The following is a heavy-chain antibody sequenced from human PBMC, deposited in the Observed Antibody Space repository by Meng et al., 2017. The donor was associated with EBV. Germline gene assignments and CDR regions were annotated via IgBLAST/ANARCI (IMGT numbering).Heavy chain of an antibody. CDR3: ARRGGVADWFDP. J-gene: IGHJ5*02. CDR1: GYTFTSDA. CDR2: INAGNGNT. V-gene: IGHV1-3*01. D-gene: IGHD2-15*01. Sequence: QEQLVQAGAEGKKPGASVKVSCEASGYTFTSDAMHWVRQAPGQRLEWMGWINAGNGNTKYSQKFQGRVTITRDTSASTAYMELSSLRSEDTAVYYCARRGGVADWFDPWGQGTLVTVSS.